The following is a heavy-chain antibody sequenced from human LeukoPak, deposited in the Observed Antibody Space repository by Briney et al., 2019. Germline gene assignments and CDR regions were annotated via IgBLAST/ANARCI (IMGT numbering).Heavy chain of an antibody. CDR1: GGSFSGYY. D-gene: IGHD2-15*01. CDR2: INHSGIT. CDR3: ARVVVVAATRAYYYYYYMDV. J-gene: IGHJ6*03. V-gene: IGHV4-34*01. Sequence: SETLSLTCAVYGGSFSGYYWSWIRQPPGKGLEWIGEINHSGITNYNPSLKSRVTISVDTSKNQFSLKLSSVTAADTAVYYCARVVVVAATRAYYYYYYMDVWGKGTTVTVSS.